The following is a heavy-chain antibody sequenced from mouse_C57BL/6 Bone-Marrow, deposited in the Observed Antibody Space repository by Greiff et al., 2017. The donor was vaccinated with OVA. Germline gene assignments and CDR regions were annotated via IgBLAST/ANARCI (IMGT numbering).Heavy chain of an antibody. CDR2: SRNKANDYTT. CDR3: ARDAPNWDGGYAMDY. Sequence: EVQLVESGGGLVQSGRSLRLSCATSGFTFSDFYMEWVRQAPGKGLEWIAASRNKANDYTTEYSASVKGRFIVSRDTSQSILYLQMNALRAEDTAIYYCARDAPNWDGGYAMDYWGQGTSVTVSS. J-gene: IGHJ4*01. V-gene: IGHV7-1*01. CDR1: GFTFSDFY. D-gene: IGHD4-1*02.